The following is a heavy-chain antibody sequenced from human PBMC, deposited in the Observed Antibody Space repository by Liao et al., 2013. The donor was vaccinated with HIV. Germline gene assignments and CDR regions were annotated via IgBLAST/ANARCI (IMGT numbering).Heavy chain of an antibody. Sequence: QVQLQQWGAGLLKPSETLSLTCAVYGGSFSGYYWSWIRQPPGKGLEWIGEINHSGRTNYNPSLKSRVTISVDKSKNQFSLKLSSVTAADTAVYYCARAKRWLVPLGWFDPWGPGEPWSPVSS. CDR3: ARAKRWLVPLGWFDP. V-gene: IGHV4-34*01. CDR2: INHSGRT. D-gene: IGHD6-19*01. J-gene: IGHJ5*02. CDR1: GGSFSGYY.